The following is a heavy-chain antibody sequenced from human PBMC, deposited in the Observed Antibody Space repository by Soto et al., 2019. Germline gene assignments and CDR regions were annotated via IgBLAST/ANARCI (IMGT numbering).Heavy chain of an antibody. V-gene: IGHV3-20*04. Sequence: EVQLVESGGGVVRPGGSLRLSCVASGFTFYDYGLSWVRQAPGKGLEWVSGINWNGGKTRYVDSVKGRFSISRDNAKNSLYLQMASLRAEDSAFYYCAREYGSGSYYWFAPWGQGTLVTVSS. J-gene: IGHJ5*02. CDR1: GFTFYDYG. CDR2: INWNGGKT. D-gene: IGHD3-10*01. CDR3: AREYGSGSYYWFAP.